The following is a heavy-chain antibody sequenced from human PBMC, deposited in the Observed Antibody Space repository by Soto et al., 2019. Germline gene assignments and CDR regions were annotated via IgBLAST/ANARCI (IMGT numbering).Heavy chain of an antibody. Sequence: SVKVSCKASGGTFSSYAISWVRQAPGQGLEWMGGLILILGTANYAQKFQGRITLDADETTSTAYMEMTSLRSEDTAIYYCASGYFDSSGYSIDYWGQGTQVTVS. V-gene: IGHV1-69*13. CDR2: LILILGTA. J-gene: IGHJ4*02. CDR3: ASGYFDSSGYSIDY. CDR1: GGTFSSYA. D-gene: IGHD3-22*01.